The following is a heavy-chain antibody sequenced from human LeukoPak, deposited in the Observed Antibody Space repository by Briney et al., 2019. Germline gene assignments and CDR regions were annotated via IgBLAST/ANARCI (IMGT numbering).Heavy chain of an antibody. CDR3: AREYYYDSSGYYPY. V-gene: IGHV1-18*01. CDR1: GYTFTSYG. J-gene: IGHJ4*02. CDR2: IGAYNGNT. Sequence: ASVKVSCKASGYTFTSYGISWVRQAPGQGLEWMGWIGAYNGNTNYAQKLQGRVTMTTDTSTSTAYMELRSLRSDDTAVYYCAREYYYDSSGYYPYWGQGTLVTVSS. D-gene: IGHD3-22*01.